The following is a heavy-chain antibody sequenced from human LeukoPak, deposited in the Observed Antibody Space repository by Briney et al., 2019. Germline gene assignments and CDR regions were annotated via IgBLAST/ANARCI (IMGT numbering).Heavy chain of an antibody. CDR3: VKGPYRYGSGGDYFDH. V-gene: IGHV3-64D*06. J-gene: IGHJ4*02. CDR2: ATTAGGTI. Sequence: GGSLRLSCSASGFTFSNYAMHWVRQAPGKGLECVAAATTAGGTIYYADSVKGRFIISRDNSENMLFLQMSSLRSEDTAIYYCVKGPYRYGSGGDYFDHWGQGALVTVSS. D-gene: IGHD3-10*01. CDR1: GFTFSNYA.